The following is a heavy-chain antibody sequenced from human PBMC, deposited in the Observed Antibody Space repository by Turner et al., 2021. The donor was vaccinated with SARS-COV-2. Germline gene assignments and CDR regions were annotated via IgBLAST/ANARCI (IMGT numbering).Heavy chain of an antibody. CDR3: ARDFDDFWSGYYGRAFDI. V-gene: IGHV3-21*01. CDR2: ISSRISYI. J-gene: IGHJ3*02. Sequence: EVQLVESGGGLVKPGGSLRLSCAASGFTFSSYSMNWGRQAPGKGLEWVSSISSRISYIYYADSVKGRFTISRDNAKNSLYLQMNSLRAEDTAVYYCARDFDDFWSGYYGRAFDIWGQGTMVTVSS. CDR1: GFTFSSYS. D-gene: IGHD3-3*01.